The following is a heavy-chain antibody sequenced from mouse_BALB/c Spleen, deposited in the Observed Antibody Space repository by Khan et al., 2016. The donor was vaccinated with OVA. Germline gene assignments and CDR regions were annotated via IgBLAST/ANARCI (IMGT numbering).Heavy chain of an antibody. V-gene: IGHV1-7*01. CDR1: GYTFINYW. D-gene: IGHD1-1*01. CDR2: INPSTGYT. J-gene: IGHJ2*01. CDR3: ARRGLRWDFDY. Sequence: VQLQQPGAELAKPGASVKMSCKASGYTFINYWILWVKQRPGQGLEWIGYINPSTGYTEYNQNFKDKATLTADKSSSTAYMQLSSLTSEDSSVYYCARRGLRWDFDYGGQGTTLTVSS.